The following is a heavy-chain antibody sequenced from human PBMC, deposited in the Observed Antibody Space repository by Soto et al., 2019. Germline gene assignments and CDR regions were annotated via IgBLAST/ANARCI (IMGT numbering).Heavy chain of an antibody. Sequence: QVQLVESGGGVVQPGRSLRLSCAASGFTFSSYGMHWVRQAPGKGLEWVAVISYDGSNKYYADSVKGRFTISRDNSKNTLYLQMNSLRAEDTAVYYCAKEQGDYDWYFDLWGRGTLVTVSS. CDR2: ISYDGSNK. CDR1: GFTFSSYG. J-gene: IGHJ2*01. D-gene: IGHD4-17*01. CDR3: AKEQGDYDWYFDL. V-gene: IGHV3-30*18.